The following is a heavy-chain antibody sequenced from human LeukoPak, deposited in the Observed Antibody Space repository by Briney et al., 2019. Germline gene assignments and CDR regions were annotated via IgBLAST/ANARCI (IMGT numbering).Heavy chain of an antibody. CDR1: GFTFSSYW. J-gene: IGHJ4*02. Sequence: PGGSLRFSCAASGFTFSSYWMSWVRQAPGKGLEWVANIKQDGSEKYYVDSVKGRFTISRDNAKNSLYLQMNSLRAEDTAVYYCARDLLERPRDRGGFCSGGSCHYFDSWAKGTLVTVSS. CDR2: IKQDGSEK. CDR3: ARDLLERPRDRGGFCSGGSCHYFDS. V-gene: IGHV3-7*01. D-gene: IGHD2-15*01.